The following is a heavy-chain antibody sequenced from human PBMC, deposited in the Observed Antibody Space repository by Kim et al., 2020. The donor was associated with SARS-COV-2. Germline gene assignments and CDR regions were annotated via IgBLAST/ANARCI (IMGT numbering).Heavy chain of an antibody. D-gene: IGHD2-2*01. CDR1: GGSISSYY. J-gene: IGHJ4*02. CDR3: AREATNQPAQA. Sequence: SETLSLTCIASGGSISSYYWNWIRQPPGKGLDWIGFVYSIGGTNSNPSLPPRVTISLNMSNNHFSLNRGPVTAADTAVSYFAREATNQPAQAWAQGTLV. CDR2: VYSIGGT. V-gene: IGHV4-59*13.